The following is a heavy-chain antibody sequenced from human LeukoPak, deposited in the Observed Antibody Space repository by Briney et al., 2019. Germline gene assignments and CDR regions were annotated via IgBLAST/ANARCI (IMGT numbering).Heavy chain of an antibody. J-gene: IGHJ4*02. CDR3: AKDNALGYCSGGSCFGAKDY. CDR1: GFTVSSNY. V-gene: IGHV3-53*01. D-gene: IGHD2-15*01. CDR2: IYSGGST. Sequence: GGSLRLSCAASGFTVSSNYMSWVRQAPGKGLGWVSVIYSGGSTYYADSVKGRFTISRDNSKNTLYLQMNSLRAEDTAVYYCAKDNALGYCSGGSCFGAKDYWGQGTLVTVSS.